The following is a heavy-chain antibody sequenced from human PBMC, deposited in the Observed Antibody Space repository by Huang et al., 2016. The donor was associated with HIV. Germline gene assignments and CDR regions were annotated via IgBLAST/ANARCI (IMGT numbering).Heavy chain of an antibody. CDR1: GFTFRSHA. V-gene: IGHV3-30*04. J-gene: IGHJ6*03. D-gene: IGHD2-15*01. Sequence: GFTFRSHAIHWVRQTPGKGLEWVGVISYDGRTEHLADTMEGRFTISGDNSMNTVSLQMNSLRPEDTAVYSCGRDPAAITDTSSHYYYFMDVCGNGTTVIVSS. CDR3: GRDPAAITDTSSHYYYFMDV. CDR2: ISYDGRTE.